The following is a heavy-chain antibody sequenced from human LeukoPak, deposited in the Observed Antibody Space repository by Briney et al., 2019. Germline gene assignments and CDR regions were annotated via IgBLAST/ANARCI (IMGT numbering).Heavy chain of an antibody. Sequence: GGSLRLSCAASGSTFSDFYMSWIRQAPGKGLEWVSYISSSGSTIYYADSVKGRFTISRDNAKNSLYLQMNSLRAEDTAVYYCARFGITGTTIAFDYWGQGTLVTVSS. J-gene: IGHJ4*02. CDR2: ISSSGSTI. CDR1: GSTFSDFY. V-gene: IGHV3-11*01. CDR3: ARFGITGTTIAFDY. D-gene: IGHD1-20*01.